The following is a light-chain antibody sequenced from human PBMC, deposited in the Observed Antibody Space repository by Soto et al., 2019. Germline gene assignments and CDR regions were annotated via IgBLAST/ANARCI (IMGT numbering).Light chain of an antibody. CDR3: AAWDDSMSGVV. CDR2: RNN. V-gene: IGLV1-47*01. Sequence: QSVLTQPPSASGTPGQRVTISCSGSSSNIGSNYVYWYQQLPGTAPQLLIYRNNHRPSGVPDRFSGSTSGTSASLAIIGLRSEDEADYYCAAWDDSMSGVVFGGGTKLTVL. CDR1: SSNIGSNY. J-gene: IGLJ2*01.